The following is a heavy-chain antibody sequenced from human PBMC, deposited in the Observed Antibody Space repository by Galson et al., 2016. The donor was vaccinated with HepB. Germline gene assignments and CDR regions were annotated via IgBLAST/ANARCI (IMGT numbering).Heavy chain of an antibody. J-gene: IGHJ6*02. D-gene: IGHD3-16*01. CDR2: TYYRSKWIN. CDR3: VRVGRTAYGMDV. CDR1: GDSVTSNSAA. V-gene: IGHV6-1*01. Sequence: CAISGDSVTSNSAAWNWIRSSPSRGLEWLGRTYYRSKWINDYAESVKSRITINADTSKNPFSLHLNSVTPEDTSVYYCVRVGRTAYGMDVWGQGTTVTVSS.